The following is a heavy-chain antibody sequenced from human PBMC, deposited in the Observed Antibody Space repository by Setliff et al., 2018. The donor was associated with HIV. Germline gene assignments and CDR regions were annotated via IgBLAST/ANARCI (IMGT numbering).Heavy chain of an antibody. J-gene: IGHJ4*02. CDR1: DDSFSNYD. V-gene: IGHV4-59*08. CDR2: ISSSGTT. Sequence: SETLSLTCVVSDDSFSNYDWTWIRQSPGKALEWIGYISSSGTTNYNPSLRSRVTISMETSNTRFSLWLRSATAADTAVYYCARQGGYNSPLMVWGQGKLVTVSS. CDR3: ARQGGYNSPLMV. D-gene: IGHD3-10*01.